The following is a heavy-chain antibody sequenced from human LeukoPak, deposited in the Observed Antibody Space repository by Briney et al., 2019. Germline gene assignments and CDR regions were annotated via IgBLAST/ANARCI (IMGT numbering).Heavy chain of an antibody. V-gene: IGHV3-20*03. J-gene: IGHJ3*02. D-gene: IGHD2-2*02. Sequence: GGSLRLSYAASGFTFDDYGMSWVRQAPGKGLEWVSVINWNGGSTSYADSVKGRFTISRDNAKNSLYLQMNSLRAEDTALYYCARDSLYGRGAFDIWGQGTMVTVSS. CDR1: GFTFDDYG. CDR2: INWNGGST. CDR3: ARDSLYGRGAFDI.